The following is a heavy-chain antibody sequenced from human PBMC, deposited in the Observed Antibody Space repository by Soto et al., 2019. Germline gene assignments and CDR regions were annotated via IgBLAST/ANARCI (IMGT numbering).Heavy chain of an antibody. Sequence: PGGSLRLSCAASGFTFSSYGMHWVRQAPGKGLEWVAVISYDGSNKYYADSVKGRFTISRDNSKNTLYLQMNSLRAEDTAVYYCAKGGGFLAVALEYWGQGTLVTVSS. D-gene: IGHD6-19*01. CDR3: AKGGGFLAVALEY. V-gene: IGHV3-30*18. J-gene: IGHJ4*02. CDR1: GFTFSSYG. CDR2: ISYDGSNK.